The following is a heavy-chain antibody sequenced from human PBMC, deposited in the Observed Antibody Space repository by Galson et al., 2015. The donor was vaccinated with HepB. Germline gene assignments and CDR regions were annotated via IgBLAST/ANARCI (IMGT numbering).Heavy chain of an antibody. J-gene: IGHJ6*02. CDR1: GGSVSSGSYY. CDR2: IYYSGST. CDR3: ARRAPHGGSSSWYYYYYYGMDV. Sequence: ETLSLTCPVSGGSVSSGSYYWSWIRQPPGKGLEWIGYIYYSGSTNYNPSLKSRVTISVDTSKNQFSLKLSSVTAADTAVYYRARRAPHGGSSSWYYYYYYGMDVWGQGTTVTVSS. D-gene: IGHD6-13*01. V-gene: IGHV4-61*01.